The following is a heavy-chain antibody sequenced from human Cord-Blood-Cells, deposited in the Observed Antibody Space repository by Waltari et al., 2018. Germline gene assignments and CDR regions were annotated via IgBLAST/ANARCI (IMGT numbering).Heavy chain of an antibody. J-gene: IGHJ6*02. V-gene: IGHV1-3*01. CDR2: INAGNGNT. D-gene: IGHD5-12*01. Sequence: QVQLVQSGAEVKKPGASVKVSCKASGYTFTSYAMHWVRQAPGQRLEWMGWINAGNGNTKYSQKFQGRVTITRDTSASTAYMELSSLRSEDTAVYYCARAIGAVATDYYYYGMDVWGQGTTVTVSS. CDR3: ARAIGAVATDYYYYGMDV. CDR1: GYTFTSYA.